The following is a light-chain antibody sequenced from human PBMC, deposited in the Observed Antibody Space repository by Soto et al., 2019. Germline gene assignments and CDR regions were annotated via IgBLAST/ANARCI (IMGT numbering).Light chain of an antibody. CDR3: ATWDDSVKGWV. Sequence: QSVLIQPPSVSGTPGQRVTITCSGSRSNIGTKTVNWYQKLPGSAPKLLIYDNNQWPSGVPDRFSGSKSGTSASLAISGLQSEDEADYYCATWDDSVKGWVFGGGTKLTVL. J-gene: IGLJ3*02. CDR2: DNN. CDR1: RSNIGTKT. V-gene: IGLV1-44*01.